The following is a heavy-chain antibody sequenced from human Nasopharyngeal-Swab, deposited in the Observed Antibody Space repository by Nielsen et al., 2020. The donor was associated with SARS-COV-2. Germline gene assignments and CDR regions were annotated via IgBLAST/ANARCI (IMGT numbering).Heavy chain of an antibody. Sequence: GESLKISCAASGFTFSSYWMHWVRQAPGKGLVWVSRINSDGSSTSYADSVKGRFTISRDNAKNTLYLQMNSLRAEDTAVYYCARDLRDVSDYGDYVPFDYWDQGTLVTVSS. V-gene: IGHV3-74*01. J-gene: IGHJ4*02. D-gene: IGHD4-17*01. CDR2: INSDGSST. CDR3: ARDLRDVSDYGDYVPFDY. CDR1: GFTFSSYW.